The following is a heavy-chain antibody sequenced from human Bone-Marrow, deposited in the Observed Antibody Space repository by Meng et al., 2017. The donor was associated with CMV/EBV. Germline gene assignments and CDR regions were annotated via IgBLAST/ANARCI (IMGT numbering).Heavy chain of an antibody. V-gene: IGHV1-2*02. J-gene: IGHJ4*02. Sequence: QVQLVQTWAEVKKPGASVKVSCKASGYTFTGYYMHWVRQAPGQGLEWMGWINPNSGGTNYAQKFQGRVTMTRDTSISTAYMELSRLRSDDTAVYYCARDLDYGDYASDYWGQGTLVTVSS. CDR3: ARDLDYGDYASDY. D-gene: IGHD4-17*01. CDR2: INPNSGGT. CDR1: GYTFTGYY.